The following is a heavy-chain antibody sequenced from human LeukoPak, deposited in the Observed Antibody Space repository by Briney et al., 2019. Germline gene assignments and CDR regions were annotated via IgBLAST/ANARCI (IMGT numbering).Heavy chain of an antibody. V-gene: IGHV3-53*01. CDR3: ARGRSGSSKLVFDY. CDR2: IYSGTT. Sequence: GGSLRLSCTVSGFTVSANSMSWVRQAPGKGLEWVSFIYSGTTHYSDSVKGRFTISRDNSKNTLYLQMNSLRAEDTAVYYCARGRSGSSKLVFDYWGQGTLVTVSS. D-gene: IGHD1-26*01. J-gene: IGHJ4*02. CDR1: GFTVSANS.